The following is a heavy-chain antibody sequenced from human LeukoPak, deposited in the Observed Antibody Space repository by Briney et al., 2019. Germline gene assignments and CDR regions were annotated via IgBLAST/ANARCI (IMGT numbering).Heavy chain of an antibody. CDR2: MNPNSGNT. D-gene: IGHD3-22*01. J-gene: IGHJ4*02. CDR3: ARDLRSSGCYDY. V-gene: IGHV1-8*01. CDR1: GYTFTSYD. Sequence: ASVKVSCKASGYTFTSYDINWVRQATGQGLEWMGWMNPNSGNTGYAQKFQGRVTMTRNTSISTAYMELSSLRSEDTAVYYCARDLRSSGCYDYWGQGTLVTVSS.